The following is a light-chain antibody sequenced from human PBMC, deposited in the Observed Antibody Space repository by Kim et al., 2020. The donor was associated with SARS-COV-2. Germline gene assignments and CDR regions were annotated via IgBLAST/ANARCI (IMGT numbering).Light chain of an antibody. CDR3: SSYTSSSGLMV. CDR1: SSDVDGDNY. J-gene: IGLJ3*02. CDR2: EVT. V-gene: IGLV2-14*01. Sequence: QSIAISCTGGSSDVDGDNYVSWYQQHPGTAPKLLIYEVTKRPSGVSYRFSGSKSGNAASLTISGLRAEDEADYYCSSYTSSSGLMVFGGGTQLTVL.